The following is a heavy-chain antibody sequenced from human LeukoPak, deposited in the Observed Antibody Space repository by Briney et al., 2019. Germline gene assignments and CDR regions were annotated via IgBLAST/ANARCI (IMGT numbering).Heavy chain of an antibody. CDR2: ISGSGGST. D-gene: IGHD3-22*01. J-gene: IGHJ4*02. CDR1: GFTFSNFP. CDR3: AKGGSYYYDTSGYFGY. Sequence: GGSLRLSCAASGFTFSNFPMNWVRQPPGKGLEWVSSISGSGGSTYYAASVKGRFTISRDNSKNTLYLQMNSLRAEGTAVYYCAKGGSYYYDTSGYFGYWGQGSLVTVSS. V-gene: IGHV3-23*01.